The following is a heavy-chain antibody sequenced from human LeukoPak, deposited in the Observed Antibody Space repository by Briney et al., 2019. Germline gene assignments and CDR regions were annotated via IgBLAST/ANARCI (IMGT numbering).Heavy chain of an antibody. Sequence: AGGSLRLSCAASGFTFSSYAMSWVRQAPGKGLEWVSAISGSGGSTYYADSVKGRFTISRDNSKNTLYLQMNSLRAEDTAVYYCAKDFGFVVTGTVDYWGQGTLVTVSS. CDR2: ISGSGGST. CDR3: AKDFGFVVTGTVDY. D-gene: IGHD2-15*01. V-gene: IGHV3-23*01. J-gene: IGHJ4*02. CDR1: GFTFSSYA.